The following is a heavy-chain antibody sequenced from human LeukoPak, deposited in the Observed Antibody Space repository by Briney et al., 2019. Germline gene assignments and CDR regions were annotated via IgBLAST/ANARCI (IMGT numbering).Heavy chain of an antibody. CDR2: IGSNSVPT. V-gene: IGHV3-23*01. D-gene: IGHD2-2*03. J-gene: IGHJ5*02. CDR3: AKHCSGYCNTASEKRFDP. CDR1: GFTFSSYS. Sequence: GGSLRLSCAASGFTFSSYSMNWVRQAPGKGLEWVSGIGSNSVPTVYADSVKGRFNISRDNSKSMLYLQMDSLRVEDTAVYYCAKHCSGYCNTASEKRFDPWGQGTLVTVSS.